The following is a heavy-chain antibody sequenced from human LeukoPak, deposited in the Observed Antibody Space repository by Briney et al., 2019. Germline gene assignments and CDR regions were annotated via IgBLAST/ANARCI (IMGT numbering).Heavy chain of an antibody. D-gene: IGHD5-12*01. J-gene: IGHJ3*02. CDR3: ARVPTIVANDAFDI. Sequence: PGGSLRLSCAASGFTFSSYAMHWVRQAPGKGLEWVAVISYDGSTKYYADSVKGRFTISRDNSKNTLYLQKNTLRAEDTAVYYCARVPTIVANDAFDIWGQGTMVTVSS. V-gene: IGHV3-30*04. CDR1: GFTFSSYA. CDR2: ISYDGSTK.